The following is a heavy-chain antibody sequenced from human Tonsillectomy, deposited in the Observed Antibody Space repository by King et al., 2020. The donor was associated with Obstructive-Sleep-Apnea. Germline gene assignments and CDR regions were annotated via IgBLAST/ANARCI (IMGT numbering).Heavy chain of an antibody. V-gene: IGHV3-23*04. D-gene: IGHD3-16*01. Sequence: QLVQSGGGLVQPGGSLRLSCAASGFTLSSYTMSWVRQAPGKGLEWGSGISGSGVHTYFADSVKGRFTISRDNSKDTLYLQMNSLRAGDTAVFYCAKAYLGEDYWGQGTLVTVPS. CDR1: GFTLSSYT. CDR2: ISGSGVHT. CDR3: AKAYLGEDY. J-gene: IGHJ4*02.